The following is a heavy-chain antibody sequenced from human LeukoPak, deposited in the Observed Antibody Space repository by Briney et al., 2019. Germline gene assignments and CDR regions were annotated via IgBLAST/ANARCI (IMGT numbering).Heavy chain of an antibody. CDR3: ARDRAAAGSYYYMDV. CDR1: GFTFSSYS. D-gene: IGHD6-13*01. V-gene: IGHV3-21*01. CDR2: ISSSSSYI. J-gene: IGHJ6*03. Sequence: PGGSLRLSCAASGFTFSSYSMNWVRQAPGKGLEWVSSISSSSSYIYYADSVKGRFTISRDNAKNSLYLQMNSLRAEDTAVYYCARDRAAAGSYYYMDVWGKGTTVTVSS.